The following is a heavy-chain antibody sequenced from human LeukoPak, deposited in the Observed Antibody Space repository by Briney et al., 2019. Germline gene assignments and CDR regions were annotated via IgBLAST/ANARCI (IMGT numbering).Heavy chain of an antibody. CDR3: ARRRDGDYVYYYYMDV. D-gene: IGHD4-17*01. Sequence: SETLSLTCAVYGGSFSGYYWSWIRQPPGKGLEWIEEINHSGSTNYNPSLKSRVTISVDTSKNQFSLKLSSVTAADTALYYCARRRDGDYVYYYYMDVWGKGTTVTISS. CDR2: INHSGST. V-gene: IGHV4-34*01. CDR1: GGSFSGYY. J-gene: IGHJ6*03.